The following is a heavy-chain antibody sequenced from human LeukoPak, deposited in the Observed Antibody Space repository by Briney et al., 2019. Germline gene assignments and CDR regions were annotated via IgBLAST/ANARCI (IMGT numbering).Heavy chain of an antibody. CDR3: ARRGASDYGDYDWYFDL. D-gene: IGHD4-17*01. V-gene: IGHV1-2*02. CDR2: INPNSGGT. Sequence: ASVKVSCKASGYTFTGYYMHWVRQAPGQGLEWMGWINPNSGGTNYAQKFQGRVTMTRDTSISTAYMELSRLRSDDTAVYYCARRGASDYGDYDWYFDLWGRGTLVTVPS. J-gene: IGHJ2*01. CDR1: GYTFTGYY.